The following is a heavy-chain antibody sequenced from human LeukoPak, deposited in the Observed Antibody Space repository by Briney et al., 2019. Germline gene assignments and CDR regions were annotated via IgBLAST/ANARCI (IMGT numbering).Heavy chain of an antibody. J-gene: IGHJ4*02. Sequence: SETLSLTCTFSGGSISSYHWNWIRQTPGKGLEWIGYMYYTGVSNYNPSLKSRVAISVDSSKNQFSLKVTSVTAADTAIYYCTTIKCGDIFGYFDFWGQGALVTVSS. CDR2: MYYTGVS. CDR1: GGSISSYH. CDR3: TTIKCGDIFGYFDF. D-gene: IGHD5-18*01. V-gene: IGHV4-59*01.